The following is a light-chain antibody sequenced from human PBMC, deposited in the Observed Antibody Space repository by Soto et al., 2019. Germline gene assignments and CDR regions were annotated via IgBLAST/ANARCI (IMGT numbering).Light chain of an antibody. CDR3: QQYGTSPIT. CDR2: GAF. CDR1: QTVSSY. Sequence: ENVLTQSPGTLSLSPGERATLSCRASQTVSSYLTWYQQRPGQAPRLLISGAFRRATGIPDRFSGSGSGTDFTLTISRLEPEDFALYYCQQYGTSPITLGQGIRLEIK. V-gene: IGKV3-20*01. J-gene: IGKJ5*01.